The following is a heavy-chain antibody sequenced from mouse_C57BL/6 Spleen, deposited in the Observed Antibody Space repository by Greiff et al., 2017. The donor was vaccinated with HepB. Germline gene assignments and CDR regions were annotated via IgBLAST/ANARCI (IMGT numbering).Heavy chain of an antibody. CDR2: IYPRSGNT. CDR1: GYTFTSYG. J-gene: IGHJ3*01. D-gene: IGHD3-2*02. CDR3: ARDSSGYVPAWFAY. V-gene: IGHV1-81*01. Sequence: QVQLQLSGAELARPGASVKLSCKASGYTFTSYGISWVKQRTGQGLEWIGEIYPRSGNTYYNEKFKGKATLTADKSSSTAYMELRSLTSEDSAVYFCARDSSGYVPAWFAYWGQGTLVTVSA.